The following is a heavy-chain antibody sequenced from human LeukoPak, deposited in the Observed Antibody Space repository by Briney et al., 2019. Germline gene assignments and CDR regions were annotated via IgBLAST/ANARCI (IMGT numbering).Heavy chain of an antibody. Sequence: SQTLSLTCAVSGGSISSGGYSWSWIRQPPGKGLEWIGYIYYSGSTNYNPSLKSRVTISVDTSKNQFSLKLSSVTAADTAVYYCARGVDSSSWAPSFDYWGQGTLVTVSS. CDR2: IYYSGST. CDR1: GGSISSGGYS. V-gene: IGHV4-61*08. CDR3: ARGVDSSSWAPSFDY. J-gene: IGHJ4*02. D-gene: IGHD6-13*01.